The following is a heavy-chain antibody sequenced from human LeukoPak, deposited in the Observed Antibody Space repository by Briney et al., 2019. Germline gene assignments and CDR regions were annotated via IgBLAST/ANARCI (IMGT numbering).Heavy chain of an antibody. J-gene: IGHJ3*02. CDR2: IYNDGSST. D-gene: IGHD6-13*01. V-gene: IGHV3-74*01. CDR1: GFTFSSYW. Sequence: GGSLRLSCAASGFTFSSYWMHWVRQAPGKGLVWVSRIYNDGSSTSYADSVKGRFIISRDNAKNSLYLQMNSLRAEDTAVYYCAREGSSSWFGSFAFDIWGQGTMVTVSS. CDR3: AREGSSSWFGSFAFDI.